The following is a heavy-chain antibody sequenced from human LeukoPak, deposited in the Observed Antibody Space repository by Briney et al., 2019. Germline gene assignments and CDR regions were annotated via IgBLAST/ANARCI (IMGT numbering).Heavy chain of an antibody. V-gene: IGHV3-74*01. CDR2: INTDGSNT. CDR1: GFNFKTYW. D-gene: IGHD5-24*01. Sequence: ESLTLSCAATGFNFKTYWIDWVRHAQGKGLVWVSHINTDGSNTNHADSVKGRFTISRDNAKNTLYLQMTSLRAEDTAVYYCSRDYNWGSDAFDIWGQGTMVTVSS. J-gene: IGHJ3*02. CDR3: SRDYNWGSDAFDI.